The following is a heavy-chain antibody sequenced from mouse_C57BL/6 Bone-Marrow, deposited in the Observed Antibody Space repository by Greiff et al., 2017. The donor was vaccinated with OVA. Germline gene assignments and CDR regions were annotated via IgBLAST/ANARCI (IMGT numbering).Heavy chain of an antibody. Sequence: QVQLQQSGAELARPGASVKMSCKASGYTFTSYTMHWVKQRPGQGLEWIGYINPSSGYTKYNQKFKDKATLTADKSSSTAYMQLSSLTSEDSAVYYCATGDLDYYGSRFSFACWGQGTLVTVSA. CDR1: GYTFTSYT. CDR3: ATGDLDYYGSRFSFAC. J-gene: IGHJ3*01. V-gene: IGHV1-4*01. D-gene: IGHD1-1*01. CDR2: INPSSGYT.